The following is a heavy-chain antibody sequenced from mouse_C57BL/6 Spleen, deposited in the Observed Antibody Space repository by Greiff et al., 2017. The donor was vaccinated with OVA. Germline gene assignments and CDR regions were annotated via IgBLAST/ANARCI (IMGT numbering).Heavy chain of an antibody. J-gene: IGHJ4*01. CDR3: TTPTTQRAMDY. CDR1: GFNIKDDY. CDR2: IDPENGDT. D-gene: IGHD2-10*01. Sequence: DVHLVESGAELVRPGASVKLSCTASGFNIKDDYMHWVKQRPEQGLEWIGWIDPENGDTEYASKFQGKATITADTSSNTAYLQLSSLTSEDTAVYYCTTPTTQRAMDYWGQGTSVTVSS. V-gene: IGHV14-4*01.